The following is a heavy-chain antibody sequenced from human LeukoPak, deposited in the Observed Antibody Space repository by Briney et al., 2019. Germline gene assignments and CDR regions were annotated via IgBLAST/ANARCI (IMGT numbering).Heavy chain of an antibody. CDR2: IYASGST. Sequence: SQTLSLTCTVSGNSISSGDNYWSWIRQPAGKGLEWIGRIYASGSTNYNPSLKSRVTISGDTSKNQFSLRLSSVTAADTAVYYCARASYSYDINGWVPFDYWGQGTLVTVSS. D-gene: IGHD3-22*01. J-gene: IGHJ4*02. CDR3: ARASYSYDINGWVPFDY. V-gene: IGHV4-61*02. CDR1: GNSISSGDNY.